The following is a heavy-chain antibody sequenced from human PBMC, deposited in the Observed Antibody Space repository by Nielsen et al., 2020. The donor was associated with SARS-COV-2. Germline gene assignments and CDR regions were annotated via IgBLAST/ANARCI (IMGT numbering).Heavy chain of an antibody. CDR1: GGSLSGYY. V-gene: IGHV4-34*01. CDR3: AGIYDFWSGYYGYYYYGMDV. J-gene: IGHJ6*02. Sequence: GSLRLSSAVYGGSLSGYYWSWIRQPQGKGLEWIGEINHSGSTNYNPSLKSRVTISVDTSKNQFSLKLSSVTAADTAVYYCAGIYDFWSGYYGYYYYGMDVWGQGTTVTVSS. D-gene: IGHD3-3*01. CDR2: INHSGST.